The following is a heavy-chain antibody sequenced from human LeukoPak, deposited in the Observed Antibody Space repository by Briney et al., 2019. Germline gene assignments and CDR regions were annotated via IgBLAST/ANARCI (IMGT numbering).Heavy chain of an antibody. CDR2: IIPIFGIA. V-gene: IGHV1-69*13. Sequence: SVKVSCKASGGTFSSYAISWVRQAPGQGLEWMGGIIPIFGIANYAQKFQGRVTITADESTSTAYMELSSLRSEDTAVYYCARANLGELSFPYYWGQGTLVTVSS. CDR3: ARANLGELSFPYY. CDR1: GGTFSSYA. D-gene: IGHD3-16*02. J-gene: IGHJ4*02.